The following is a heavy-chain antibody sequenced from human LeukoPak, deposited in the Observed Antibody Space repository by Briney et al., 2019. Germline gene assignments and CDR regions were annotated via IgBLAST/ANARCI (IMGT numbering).Heavy chain of an antibody. D-gene: IGHD3-10*01. CDR2: IYYSGNT. CDR1: GGSISSSYSY. J-gene: IGHJ4*02. V-gene: IGHV4-39*07. CDR3: ARDYYGSGSYYADY. Sequence: PSETLSLTCTVSGGSISSSYSYWGWIRQPPGKGLEWIGNIYYSGNTYYSPSLMSRVTISVDTSKNQFSLKLSSVTAADTAVYYCARDYYGSGSYYADYWGQGTLVTVSS.